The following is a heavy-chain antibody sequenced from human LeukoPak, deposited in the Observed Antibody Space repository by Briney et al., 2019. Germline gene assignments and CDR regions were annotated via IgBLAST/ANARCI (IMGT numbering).Heavy chain of an antibody. Sequence: GGSLRLSCAASGFTVSSNYMSWVRQAPGMGLEWVSVIYSGGSTYYADSVKGRFTISRDNSKNTLYLQMNSLRAEDTAVYYCASDPSISGWFDPWGQGTLVTVSS. CDR3: ASDPSISGWFDP. V-gene: IGHV3-66*02. J-gene: IGHJ5*02. CDR1: GFTVSSNY. D-gene: IGHD6-25*01. CDR2: IYSGGST.